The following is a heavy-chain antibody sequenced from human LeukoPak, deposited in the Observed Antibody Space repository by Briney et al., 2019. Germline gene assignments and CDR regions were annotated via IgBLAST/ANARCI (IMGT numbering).Heavy chain of an antibody. CDR2: IKSKTGGGTT. V-gene: IGHV3-15*01. J-gene: IGHJ5*02. Sequence: GGSLRLSCAASGFSVSNKYMSWVRQAPGKGLEWVGRIKSKTGGGTTDYAAPVKGRFSISRDDSKNTLYLQMNSLKTEDTAVYYCTWVGTTWFRSWGQGTLVTVSS. D-gene: IGHD1-26*01. CDR3: TWVGTTWFRS. CDR1: GFSVSNKY.